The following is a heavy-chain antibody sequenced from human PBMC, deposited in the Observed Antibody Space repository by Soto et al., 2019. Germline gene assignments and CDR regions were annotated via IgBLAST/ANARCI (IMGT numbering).Heavy chain of an antibody. CDR2: INSDGSST. J-gene: IGHJ4*02. CDR3: XXXXXXY. Sequence: EVQLVESGGGLVQPGGSLRLSCAASGFTFSSYWMHWVRQAPGKGLVWVSRINSDGSSTYYADSVKGRFTISRDNXXXXXXXXXXXXXXXXXXXXXXXXXXXXYWGQGTLVTVSS. CDR1: GFTFSSYW. V-gene: IGHV3-74*01.